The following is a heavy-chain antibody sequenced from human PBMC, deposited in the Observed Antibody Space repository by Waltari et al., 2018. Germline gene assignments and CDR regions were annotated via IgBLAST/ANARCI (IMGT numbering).Heavy chain of an antibody. CDR3: ARDLGYSYGHIDY. CDR1: GFTFSSYS. Sequence: EVQLVESGGGLVKPGGSLRLSCAASGFTFSSYSMNWVRQAPGKGLEWFSSISSSSSYIYYADSVKGRFTISRDNAKNSLYLQMNSLRAEDTAVYYCARDLGYSYGHIDYWGQGTLVTVSS. J-gene: IGHJ4*02. D-gene: IGHD5-18*01. V-gene: IGHV3-21*01. CDR2: ISSSSSYI.